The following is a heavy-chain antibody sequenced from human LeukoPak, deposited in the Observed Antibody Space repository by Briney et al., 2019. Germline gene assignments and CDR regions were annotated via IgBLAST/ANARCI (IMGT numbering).Heavy chain of an antibody. Sequence: GSLRLSCVVSGFTVSDNYMIWVRQAPGKGLERASVIYGDGRTSYPDSVKGRFTISRDNSKNTLSLQMNNLRAEDTAVYYCARGRGLGVVSPYFDYWGQGTLVTVSS. CDR1: GFTVSDNY. V-gene: IGHV3-53*01. D-gene: IGHD3-3*01. CDR2: IYGDGRT. J-gene: IGHJ4*02. CDR3: ARGRGLGVVSPYFDY.